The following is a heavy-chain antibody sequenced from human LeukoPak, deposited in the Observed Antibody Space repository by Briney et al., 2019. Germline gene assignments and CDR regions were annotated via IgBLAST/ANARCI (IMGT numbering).Heavy chain of an antibody. CDR3: ARDGYTIASYFDY. V-gene: IGHV4-59*11. J-gene: IGHJ4*02. D-gene: IGHD5-24*01. CDR2: LHYSGIT. Sequence: SETLSLTCTVSGGSISSHYWSWIRQPPGKGLEWIGYLHYSGITSYNPSLKSRVTISVDTSKSQFSLKLTSVTAADTAVYYCARDGYTIASYFDYWGQGALVTVSS. CDR1: GGSISSHY.